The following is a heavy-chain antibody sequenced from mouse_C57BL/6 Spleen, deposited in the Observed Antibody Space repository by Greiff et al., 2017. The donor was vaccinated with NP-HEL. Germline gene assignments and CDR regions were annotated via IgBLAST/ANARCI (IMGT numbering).Heavy chain of an antibody. Sequence: VQLQQPGAELVMPGASVKLSCKASGYTFTSYWMHWVKQRPGQGLEWIGEIDPSDSYTNSNQKFKGKSTLTVDKSSSTAYMQLSSLTSEDSAVYYCARRHYYGSSVYWYFDVWGTGPRSPSPQ. J-gene: IGHJ1*03. CDR2: IDPSDSYT. CDR3: ARRHYYGSSVYWYFDV. V-gene: IGHV1-69*01. CDR1: GYTFTSYW. D-gene: IGHD1-1*01.